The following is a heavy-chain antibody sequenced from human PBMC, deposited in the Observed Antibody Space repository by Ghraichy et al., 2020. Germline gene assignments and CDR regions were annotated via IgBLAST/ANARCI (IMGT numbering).Heavy chain of an antibody. CDR2: INHSGST. D-gene: IGHD3-9*01. CDR1: GGSFSGYY. V-gene: IGHV4-34*01. J-gene: IGHJ6*02. CDR3: ARATQLRYFDWLLYYYGMDG. Sequence: SETLSLTCAVYGGSFSGYYWSWIRQPPGKGLEWIGEINHSGSTNYNPSLKSRVTISVDTSKNQFSLKLSSVAAADTAVYYCARATQLRYFDWLLYYYGMDGWGQGTTVTVSS.